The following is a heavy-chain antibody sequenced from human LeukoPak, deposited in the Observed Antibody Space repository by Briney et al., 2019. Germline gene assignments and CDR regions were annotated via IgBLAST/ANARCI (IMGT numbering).Heavy chain of an antibody. J-gene: IGHJ6*04. Sequence: GGSLRLSCAASGFTFSSYEMNWVCQAPGKGLEWVSYISSSGSTIYYADSVKGRFTISRDNAKNSLYLQMNSLRAEDTAVYYCAREGGYCSGGSCRSSYYYGMDVWGKGTTVTVSS. CDR2: ISSSGSTI. CDR3: AREGGYCSGGSCRSSYYYGMDV. V-gene: IGHV3-48*03. D-gene: IGHD2-15*01. CDR1: GFTFSSYE.